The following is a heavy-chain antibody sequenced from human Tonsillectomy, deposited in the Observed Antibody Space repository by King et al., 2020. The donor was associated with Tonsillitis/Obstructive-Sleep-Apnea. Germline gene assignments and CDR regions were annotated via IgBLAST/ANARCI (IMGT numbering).Heavy chain of an antibody. CDR1: GGSISSYY. CDR3: AREGAREGAYCSSTGFYFFDT. D-gene: IGHD2-2*01. J-gene: IGHJ5*02. Sequence: QLQESGPGLVKPSETLSLICTVSGGSISSYYWSWIRQSPGRCLEWIGYMYYSGITIYNPSLKSRVSMSVDTSKNQFSLKLSSVTAADTAVYYCAREGAREGAYCSSTGFYFFDTWGQGILVTVSS. CDR2: MYYSGIT. V-gene: IGHV4-59*01.